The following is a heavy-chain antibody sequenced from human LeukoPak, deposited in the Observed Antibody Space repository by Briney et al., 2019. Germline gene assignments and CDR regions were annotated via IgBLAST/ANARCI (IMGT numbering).Heavy chain of an antibody. V-gene: IGHV4-30-4*01. CDR3: ARVEMATILFDY. CDR2: IYYSGST. CDR1: GGSISRGDYY. D-gene: IGHD5-24*01. Sequence: PSQTLSLTCTVSGGSISRGDYYWSWIRQPPGKGLEWIGYIYYSGSTYYNPSLKSRVTISVDTSKNQFSLKLSSVTAADTAVHYCARVEMATILFDYWGQGTLVTVSS. J-gene: IGHJ4*02.